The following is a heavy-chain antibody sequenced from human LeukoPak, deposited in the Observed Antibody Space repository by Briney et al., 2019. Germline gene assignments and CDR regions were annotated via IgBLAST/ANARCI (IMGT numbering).Heavy chain of an antibody. CDR1: GYIFTSHW. V-gene: IGHV3-7*02. Sequence: EGSLRLSCAASGYIFTSHWMSWVRQAPGKGLEWVGNIKQYGSEKNYMDTVKGRFTISRDTATNSPYLQMNSLRAEDTAVYYCAGANSRPDYWGQGTLVTVST. J-gene: IGHJ4*02. CDR3: AGANSRPDY. CDR2: IKQYGSEK. D-gene: IGHD4/OR15-4a*01.